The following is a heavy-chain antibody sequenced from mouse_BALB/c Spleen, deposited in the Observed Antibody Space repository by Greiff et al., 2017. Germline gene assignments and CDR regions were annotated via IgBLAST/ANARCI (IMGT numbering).Heavy chain of an antibody. V-gene: IGHV1S34*01. Sequence: LVKTGASVKISCKASGYSFTGYYMHWVKQSHGKSLEWIGYISCYNGATSYNQKFKGKATFTVDTSSSTAYMQFNSLTSEDSAVYYCARRKLPSYYYAMDYWGQGTSVTVSS. J-gene: IGHJ4*01. CDR2: ISCYNGAT. CDR1: GYSFTGYY. CDR3: ARRKLPSYYYAMDY. D-gene: IGHD2-1*01.